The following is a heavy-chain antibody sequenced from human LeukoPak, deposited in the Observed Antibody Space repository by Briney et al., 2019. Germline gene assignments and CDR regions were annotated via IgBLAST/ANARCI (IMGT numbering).Heavy chain of an antibody. J-gene: IGHJ4*02. CDR1: SGSITSFY. V-gene: IGHV4-4*07. CDR3: TKGAGYRDY. CDR2: IDTNGGT. D-gene: IGHD5-18*01. Sequence: SETLSLTCTVSSGSITSFYWNWIRQSAGKGLEWIGEIDTNGGTDYRPSLNSRVTMSVDTSKKQISMKLSSVTAADTAVYFCTKGAGYRDYWGQGILVTVSS.